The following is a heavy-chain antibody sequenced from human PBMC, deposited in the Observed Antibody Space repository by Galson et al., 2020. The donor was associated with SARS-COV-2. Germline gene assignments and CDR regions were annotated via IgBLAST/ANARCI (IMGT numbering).Heavy chain of an antibody. CDR2: INTDGRTI. D-gene: IGHD3-9*01. Sequence: GGSLRLSCAASGFTYSNQWMHWVRQAPGKGLVWVSYINTDGRTIGYADSVKGRFTVSRDNAKNTLFLQMNSLRAEDTAVYFCVTIARSFMPPLYWGQGTLVTGSS. CDR3: VTIARSFMPPLY. J-gene: IGHJ4*02. CDR1: GFTYSNQW. V-gene: IGHV3-74*01.